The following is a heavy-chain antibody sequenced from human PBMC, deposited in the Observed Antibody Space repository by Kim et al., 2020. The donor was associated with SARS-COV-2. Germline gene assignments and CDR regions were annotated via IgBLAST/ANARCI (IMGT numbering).Heavy chain of an antibody. CDR2: VSGSSRGT. D-gene: IGHD4-4*01. V-gene: IGHV3-23*01. J-gene: IGHJ6*02. CDR1: GFTFNNYA. CDR3: AKGGTVTTDLPPQPSYYYAMDV. Sequence: GGSLSLSCAASGFTFNNYARGWVRQAPGKGLEWVSAVSGSSRGTYYADSVKGRFTISRDNSRNTKNTLYLQMNSLRVEDTGVYYCAKGGTVTTDLPPQPSYYYAMDVWGQGTTVTVSS.